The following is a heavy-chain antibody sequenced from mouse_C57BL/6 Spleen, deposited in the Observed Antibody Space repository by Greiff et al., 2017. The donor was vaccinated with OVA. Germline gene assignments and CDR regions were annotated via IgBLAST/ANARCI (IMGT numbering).Heavy chain of an antibody. CDR1: GYTFTDYY. J-gene: IGHJ2*01. CDR2: IYPGSGNT. V-gene: IGHV1-76*01. Sequence: QVQLQQSGAELVRPGASVKLSCKASGYTFTDYYINWVKQRPGQGLEWIARIYPGSGNTYYNEKFKGKATLTAEKSSSTAYMQLSSLTSEDSAVYFCARWEDGYDYWGQGTTLTVSS. CDR3: ARWEDGYDY. D-gene: IGHD2-3*01.